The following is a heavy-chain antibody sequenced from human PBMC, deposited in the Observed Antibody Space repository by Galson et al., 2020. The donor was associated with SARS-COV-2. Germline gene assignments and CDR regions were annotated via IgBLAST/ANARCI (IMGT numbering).Heavy chain of an antibody. CDR1: GLTISSNW. Sequence: GESLKTSCAASGLTISSNWMHWVRQAPGKGPVWVAQINRDGSTTRYADSVKGRFTISRDNAKNTLYLQMNSLRAEDTAVYYCASVGVTLDQWGQGTLVTVSS. D-gene: IGHD2-21*02. V-gene: IGHV3-74*01. J-gene: IGHJ4*02. CDR2: INRDGSTT. CDR3: ASVGVTLDQ.